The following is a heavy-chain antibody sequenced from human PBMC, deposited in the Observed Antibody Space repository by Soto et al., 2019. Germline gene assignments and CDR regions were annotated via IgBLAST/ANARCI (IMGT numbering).Heavy chain of an antibody. CDR2: IIPIFGTA. Sequence: QVQLVQSGAEVKKPGSSVKVSCKASGGTFSSYAISWVRQAPGQGLEWMGGIIPIFGTANYAQKFQGRVTITADESTSTAYMELSSLRSEDTAVYYCARGPLRFLESYYHGMDVWGQGTTVTVSS. V-gene: IGHV1-69*01. J-gene: IGHJ6*02. CDR1: GGTFSSYA. D-gene: IGHD3-3*01. CDR3: ARGPLRFLESYYHGMDV.